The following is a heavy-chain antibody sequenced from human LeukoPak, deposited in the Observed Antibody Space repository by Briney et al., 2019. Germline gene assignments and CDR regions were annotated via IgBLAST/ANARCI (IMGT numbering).Heavy chain of an antibody. Sequence: GGSPRLSCAVSGFTFTDYWMNWVRQAPRKGLEWVASIMPDGSEKTYEDSVKGRFTISRDNTKNSLSLQVNSLRVEDTAVYYCARDGTAAGLYFDLWGQGTLVTVSS. CDR1: GFTFTDYW. CDR2: IMPDGSEK. V-gene: IGHV3-7*01. D-gene: IGHD6-13*01. CDR3: ARDGTAAGLYFDL. J-gene: IGHJ4*01.